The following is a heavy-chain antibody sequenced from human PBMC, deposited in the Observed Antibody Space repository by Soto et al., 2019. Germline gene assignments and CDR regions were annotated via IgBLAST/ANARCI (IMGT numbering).Heavy chain of an antibody. CDR3: AKEPKRVVVVAATYSWFDP. CDR2: ISGSGGST. CDR1: GFPFSSYA. V-gene: IGHV3-23*01. J-gene: IGHJ5*02. D-gene: IGHD2-15*01. Sequence: EVQLLESGGGLVQPGGSLRLSCAASGFPFSSYAMSWVRQAPGKGLEWVSAISGSGGSTYYADSVKGRFTISRDNSKNTLYLQMNSLRAEDTAVYYCAKEPKRVVVVAATYSWFDPWGQGTLVTVSS.